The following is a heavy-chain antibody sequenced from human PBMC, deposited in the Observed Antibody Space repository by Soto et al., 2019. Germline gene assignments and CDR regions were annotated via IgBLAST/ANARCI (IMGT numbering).Heavy chain of an antibody. CDR2: IHYSGST. J-gene: IGHJ4*02. Sequence: SETLSLTCTVSGASISSYYWSWIRQPPGKGLEWIGYIHYSGSTNCNPSLKSRVTMSVDTSKNQFSLKLTSVIAADKAMYYCARNSCGGGCPRFYFDYWGQGPLVTVSS. CDR3: ARNSCGGGCPRFYFDY. D-gene: IGHD2-21*02. V-gene: IGHV4-59*01. CDR1: GASISSYY.